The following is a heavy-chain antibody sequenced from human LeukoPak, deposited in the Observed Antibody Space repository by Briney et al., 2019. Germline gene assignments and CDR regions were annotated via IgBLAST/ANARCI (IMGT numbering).Heavy chain of an antibody. D-gene: IGHD2-2*01. V-gene: IGHV3-7*01. CDR1: GFTFSSYW. CDR3: AKDRGRCSSTSCPRSSFDY. Sequence: PGGSLRLSCAASGFTFSSYWMSWVRQAPGKGLEWVANIEQDGSEKYYVDSVKGRFTISRDNAKNSLYLQMNSLRAEDTAVYYCAKDRGRCSSTSCPRSSFDYWGQGTLVTVSS. J-gene: IGHJ4*02. CDR2: IEQDGSEK.